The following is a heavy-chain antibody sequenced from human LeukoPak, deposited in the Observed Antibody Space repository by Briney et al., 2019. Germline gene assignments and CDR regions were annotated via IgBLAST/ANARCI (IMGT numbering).Heavy chain of an antibody. Sequence: PSETLSLTCTVSGGSISSGSYYWSWIWQPAGKGLEWIGRIYTSGSTNYNPSLKSRVTISVDTSKNQFSLKLSSVTAADTAVYYCASSIAAFFDYWGQGTLVTVSS. CDR3: ASSIAAFFDY. V-gene: IGHV4-61*02. D-gene: IGHD6-6*01. J-gene: IGHJ4*02. CDR2: IYTSGST. CDR1: GGSISSGSYY.